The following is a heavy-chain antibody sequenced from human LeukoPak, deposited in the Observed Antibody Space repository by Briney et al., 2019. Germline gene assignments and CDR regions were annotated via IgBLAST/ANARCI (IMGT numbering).Heavy chain of an antibody. V-gene: IGHV1-24*01. CDR1: GYTLTELS. Sequence: ASLKVSCKVSGYTLTELSMHCVPEAPGKGVEWMGGFDPEDGETIYAQKFQGRVTMTEDTSTDTAYMELSSLISEDTAVYYCATEYSSGWYGGFDYRRQGTLGTVSS. D-gene: IGHD6-19*01. CDR2: FDPEDGET. J-gene: IGHJ4*02. CDR3: ATEYSSGWYGGFDY.